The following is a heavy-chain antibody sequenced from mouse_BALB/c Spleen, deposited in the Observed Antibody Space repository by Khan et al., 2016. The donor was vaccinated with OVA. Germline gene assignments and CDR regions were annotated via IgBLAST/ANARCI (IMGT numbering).Heavy chain of an antibody. Sequence: EVQLVESGPGLVKPSQSLYLTCTVTGYSITSGYGWNWIRQFPGNKLEWMGYISYSGSTNYNQSLKSRISITRDTSKNQFFLKLNSVTTEDTATYYCARTARIKYWGQGTTLTVSS. D-gene: IGHD1-2*01. V-gene: IGHV3-2*02. J-gene: IGHJ2*01. CDR2: ISYSGST. CDR3: ARTARIKY. CDR1: GYSITSGYG.